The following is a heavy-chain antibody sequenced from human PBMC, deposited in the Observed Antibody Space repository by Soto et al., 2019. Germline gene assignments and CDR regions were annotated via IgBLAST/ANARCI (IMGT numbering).Heavy chain of an antibody. V-gene: IGHV3-23*01. D-gene: IGHD7-27*01. CDR1: GFTFSSYT. Sequence: EVQLLESGGGLVQPGGSLRLSCAASGFTFSSYTMSWVRQGPGKGLEWVSGISSSGGSTVYADSVKGRFTISRDNFKNTLYLQMNSLRDEDTAVSYCAKGWGDYWGQGTPVTVSS. CDR2: ISSSGGST. J-gene: IGHJ4*02. CDR3: AKGWGDY.